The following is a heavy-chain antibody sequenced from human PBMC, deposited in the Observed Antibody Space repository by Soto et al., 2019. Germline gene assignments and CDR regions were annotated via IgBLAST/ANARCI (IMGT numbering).Heavy chain of an antibody. CDR1: GFTFSDYY. J-gene: IGHJ4*02. CDR3: ARVWSSSWYPDY. D-gene: IGHD6-13*01. Sequence: QVQLVESGGGLVKPGGSLRLSCAASGFTFSDYYMSWIRQAPGKGLEWVSYISSSSSYTNYADSVKGRFTISRDNAKNSLYLQMHSLRAEDTAVYYCARVWSSSWYPDYWGQGTLVTVSS. CDR2: ISSSSSYT. V-gene: IGHV3-11*06.